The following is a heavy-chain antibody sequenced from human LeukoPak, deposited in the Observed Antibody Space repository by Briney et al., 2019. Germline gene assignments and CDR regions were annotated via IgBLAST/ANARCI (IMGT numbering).Heavy chain of an antibody. D-gene: IGHD3-22*01. V-gene: IGHV3-38-3*01. J-gene: IGHJ4*02. CDR3: ARGNTYYYDSSGYYYFDY. Sequence: GGSLRLSCAASGFTVSSNEMSWVRQAPGKGLEWVSSISGGSTYYADSRKGRFTISRDNSKNTLHLQMNSLRAEDTAVYYCARGNTYYYDSSGYYYFDYWGQGTLVTVSS. CDR1: GFTVSSNE. CDR2: ISGGST.